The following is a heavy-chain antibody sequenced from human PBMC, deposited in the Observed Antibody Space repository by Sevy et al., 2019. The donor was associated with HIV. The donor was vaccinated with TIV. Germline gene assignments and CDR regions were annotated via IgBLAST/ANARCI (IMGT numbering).Heavy chain of an antibody. J-gene: IGHJ4*02. Sequence: GGSLRLSCAASGFTFNSYGMHWVRQAPGKGLEWVAVIWYDGSNKYYADSVKGRFTISRDNSKNTLYLQMKSLRAEDTAVYYCARDLAAAGPGDYWGQGTLVTVSS. D-gene: IGHD6-13*01. CDR1: GFTFNSYG. CDR2: IWYDGSNK. V-gene: IGHV3-33*01. CDR3: ARDLAAAGPGDY.